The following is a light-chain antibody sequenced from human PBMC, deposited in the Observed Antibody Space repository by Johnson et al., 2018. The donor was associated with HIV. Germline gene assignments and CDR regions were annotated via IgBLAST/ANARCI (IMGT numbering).Light chain of an antibody. V-gene: IGLV1-51*01. CDR2: DNN. CDR1: SSNIWNNY. J-gene: IGLJ1*01. CDR3: GSWDNTLSVFV. Sequence: QSVLTQPPSVSAAPGQNVTISCSGSSSNIWNNYVSWYQQLPGTAPKLLIYDNNKRPSGIPDRCSASKSGTSATLDITGLQNGDEGDYCCGSWDNTLSVFVFGAGTKVTVL.